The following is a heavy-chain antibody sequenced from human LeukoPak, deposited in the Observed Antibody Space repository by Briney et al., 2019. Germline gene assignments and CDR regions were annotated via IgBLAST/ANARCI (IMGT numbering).Heavy chain of an antibody. Sequence: PGRSLRLSCAASGFTFSSYAIHWVRQAPGKGLEWVGRIKGKTDGGTTDYAAPVKGRFTISRDDSKNTLYLQMNSLKTEDTAVYYCTTESLYDILTGYLSANWFDPWGQGTLVTVSS. V-gene: IGHV3-15*01. CDR1: GFTFSSYA. J-gene: IGHJ5*02. D-gene: IGHD3-9*01. CDR2: IKGKTDGGTT. CDR3: TTESLYDILTGYLSANWFDP.